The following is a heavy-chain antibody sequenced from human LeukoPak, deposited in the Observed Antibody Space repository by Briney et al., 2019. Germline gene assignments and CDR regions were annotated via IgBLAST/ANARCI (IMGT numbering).Heavy chain of an antibody. CDR2: ISSSSSCI. CDR1: GFTFSSYS. Sequence: PGGSLRLSCAASGFTFSSYSMNWVRQAPGKGLEWVSSISSSSSCIYYADSVKGRFTISRDNAKNSLYLQMNSLRAEDTAVYYCARVLRVGYNWNYFMDYYYYMDVWGKGTTVTVSS. J-gene: IGHJ6*03. CDR3: ARVLRVGYNWNYFMDYYYYMDV. V-gene: IGHV3-21*01. D-gene: IGHD1-7*01.